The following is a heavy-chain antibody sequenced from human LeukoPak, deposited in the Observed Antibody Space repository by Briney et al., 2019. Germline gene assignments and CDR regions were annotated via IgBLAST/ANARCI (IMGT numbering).Heavy chain of an antibody. V-gene: IGHV1-18*01. CDR3: ARVIGFGELSLGY. J-gene: IGHJ4*02. CDR2: ISANNNNT. D-gene: IGHD3-10*01. CDR1: GYSFTTYG. Sequence: SVKVSCKASGYSFTTYGISWVRQAPGQGLEWMGWISANNNNTDNVQKLQGRVTMTTDTSTSTAYMELTSLRSDDTAVYYCARVIGFGELSLGYWGQGTLVTVSS.